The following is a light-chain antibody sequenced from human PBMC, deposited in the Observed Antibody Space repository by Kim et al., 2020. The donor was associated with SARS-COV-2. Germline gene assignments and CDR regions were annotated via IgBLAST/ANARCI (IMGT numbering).Light chain of an antibody. V-gene: IGKV3-11*01. J-gene: IGKJ2*01. CDR3: QQRSNWPPYT. CDR2: DAS. CDR1: QSVSRY. Sequence: LATGERAPLSCRARQSVSRYLAWFQQKPGQAPRLLIYDASNRATGIPARFSGSGSGTDFTLTISSLEPEDFAVYYCQQRSNWPPYTFGQGTKLEI.